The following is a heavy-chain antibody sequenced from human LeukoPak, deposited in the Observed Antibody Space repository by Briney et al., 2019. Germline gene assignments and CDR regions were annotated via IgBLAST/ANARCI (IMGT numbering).Heavy chain of an antibody. CDR3: TTGGNVIVAGTRAFDI. CDR1: GFTFSNDW. J-gene: IGHJ3*02. V-gene: IGHV3-15*07. CDR2: IKSTIDGGTT. Sequence: GGSLRLSCAASGFTFSNDWMNWVRQAPGKGLEWVGRIKSTIDGGTTDFAAPVKGRFTVSRDDSENTLYLQMSSLRIEDTAVYYCTTGGNVIVAGTRAFDIWGHGTMDTVSS. D-gene: IGHD6-19*01.